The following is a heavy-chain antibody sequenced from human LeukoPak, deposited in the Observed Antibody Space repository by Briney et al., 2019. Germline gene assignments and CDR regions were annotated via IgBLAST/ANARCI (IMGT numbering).Heavy chain of an antibody. D-gene: IGHD3-9*01. V-gene: IGHV1-69*06. Sequence: ASVKLSCKASGGTFTSYAISWVRQAPGQGLEWMGGIIPIFGTANYAQKFQGRVTITADKSTSTAYMELSSLRSEDTAVYYCARLPSLTGPFDYWGQGTLVTVSS. J-gene: IGHJ4*02. CDR1: GGTFTSYA. CDR3: ARLPSLTGPFDY. CDR2: IIPIFGTA.